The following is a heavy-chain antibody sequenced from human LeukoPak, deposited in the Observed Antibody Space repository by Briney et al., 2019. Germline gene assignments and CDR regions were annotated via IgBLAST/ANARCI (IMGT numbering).Heavy chain of an antibody. V-gene: IGHV4-39*07. J-gene: IGHJ4*02. Sequence: SETLSLTCTVSGGSISSSSYYWGWIRQPPGKGLEWIGSIYYNGSTYYNPSLKSRVTISVDTSKNQFSLKLSSVTAADTAVYYCATWRGSYFYYFDYWGQGTLVTVSS. CDR2: IYYNGST. CDR3: ATWRGSYFYYFDY. D-gene: IGHD1-26*01. CDR1: GGSISSSSYY.